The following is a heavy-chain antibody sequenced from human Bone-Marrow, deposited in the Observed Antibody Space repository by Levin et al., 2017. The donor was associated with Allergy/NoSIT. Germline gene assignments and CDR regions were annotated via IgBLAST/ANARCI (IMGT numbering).Heavy chain of an antibody. Sequence: PWASVKISCKASGYTFTSYGISWVRQAPGQGLEWMGWISAYNGNTNYAQKLQGRVTMTTDTSTSTAYMELRSLRSDDTAVYYCARVPRPSRIQLWSSADAFDIWGQGTMVTVSS. D-gene: IGHD5-18*01. CDR1: GYTFTSYG. J-gene: IGHJ3*02. CDR3: ARVPRPSRIQLWSSADAFDI. CDR2: ISAYNGNT. V-gene: IGHV1-18*01.